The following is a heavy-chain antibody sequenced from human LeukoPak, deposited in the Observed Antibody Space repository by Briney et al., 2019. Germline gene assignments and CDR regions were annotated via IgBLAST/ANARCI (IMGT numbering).Heavy chain of an antibody. V-gene: IGHV1-8*01. CDR3: ARGGVREIQKIDY. J-gene: IGHJ4*02. Sequence: ASVKVSCKASGYTFTSYDINWVRQATGQGLEWMGWTNPDSGNTGFAQKFQGRITITRNTSISTAYMELSSLRSEDTAVYYCARGGVREIQKIDYWGQGTLVTVSS. CDR2: TNPDSGNT. D-gene: IGHD3-10*01. CDR1: GYTFTSYD.